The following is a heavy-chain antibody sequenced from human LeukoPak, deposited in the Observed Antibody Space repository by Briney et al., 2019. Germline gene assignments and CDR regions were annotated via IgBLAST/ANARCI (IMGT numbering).Heavy chain of an antibody. V-gene: IGHV1-69*13. CDR2: IIPIFGTA. CDR3: ASKGWFGEYYYLDV. CDR1: GGTFSSYA. D-gene: IGHD3-10*01. Sequence: SVKVSCKASGGTFSSYAISWVRQAPGQGLEWMGGIIPIFGTANYAQKFQGRVTITADESTSTAYMELSSLRSEDTAVYYCASKGWFGEYYYLDVWGKGTTVTVSS. J-gene: IGHJ6*03.